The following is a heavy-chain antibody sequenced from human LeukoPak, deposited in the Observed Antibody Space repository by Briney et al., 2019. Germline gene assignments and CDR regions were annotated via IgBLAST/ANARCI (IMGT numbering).Heavy chain of an antibody. Sequence: GGSLRLSCAASGFTFSSYWMSWVRQAPGKGLEWVANIKQDGSEKYYVDSVKGRFTISRDNAKNSLYLQMNSLRAEDTAVYYCARDNTVLAARSRGVYYYYGMDVWGQGTTVAVSS. D-gene: IGHD2-2*01. V-gene: IGHV3-7*01. J-gene: IGHJ6*02. CDR1: GFTFSSYW. CDR2: IKQDGSEK. CDR3: ARDNTVLAARSRGVYYYYGMDV.